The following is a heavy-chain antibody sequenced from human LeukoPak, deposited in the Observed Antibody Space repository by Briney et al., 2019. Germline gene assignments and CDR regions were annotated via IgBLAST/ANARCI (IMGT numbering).Heavy chain of an antibody. Sequence: SETLSLTCTVSGGSFSSYYWSWIRQPPGKGLEWIGYIYYSGSTNYNPPLKSRVTISVDTSKNQFSLKLSSVTAADTAVYYCARVVAGYDSSGYAYYYYYYYMDVWGKGTTVTVSS. CDR1: GGSFSSYY. V-gene: IGHV4-59*01. D-gene: IGHD3-22*01. CDR3: ARVVAGYDSSGYAYYYYYYYMDV. CDR2: IYYSGST. J-gene: IGHJ6*03.